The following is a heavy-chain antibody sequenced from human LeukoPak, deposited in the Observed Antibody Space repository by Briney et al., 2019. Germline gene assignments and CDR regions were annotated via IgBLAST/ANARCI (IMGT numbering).Heavy chain of an antibody. V-gene: IGHV4-61*02. CDR2: IYTSGST. CDR3: ARDSPKGLAVFDY. CDR1: GGSISSGSYY. Sequence: SETLSLTCTVSGGSISSGSYYWSWIRQPAGKGLEWIGRIYTSGSTNYNPSLKSRVTMSVDTSKNQFSLKLSSVTAADTAVYYCARDSPKGLAVFDYWGQGTLVTVSS. D-gene: IGHD6-19*01. J-gene: IGHJ4*02.